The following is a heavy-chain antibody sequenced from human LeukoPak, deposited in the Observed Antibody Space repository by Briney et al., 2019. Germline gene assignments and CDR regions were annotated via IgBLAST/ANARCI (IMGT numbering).Heavy chain of an antibody. J-gene: IGHJ5*01. CDR3: AKGVDNTGRLRWFDS. CDR2: ISGRGSDR. CDR1: GFTFSNYA. V-gene: IGHV3-23*01. Sequence: GGSLRLSCAASGFTFSNYALTWVRQTPGKGLEWVSTISGRGSDRFYADAVKGRFTISRDNSKNTMYLQMNSLRIEDTAFYYCAKGVDNTGRLRWFDSWGQGILVTVSS. D-gene: IGHD1-1*01.